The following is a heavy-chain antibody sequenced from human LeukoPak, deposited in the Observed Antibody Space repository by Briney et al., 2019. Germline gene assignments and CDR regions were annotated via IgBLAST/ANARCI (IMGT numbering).Heavy chain of an antibody. CDR1: GGSFSGYY. CDR3: AREPIIAAAGSHFDY. Sequence: PSETLSLTCAVYGGSFSGYYWSWIRQPPGKGLEWIGEINHSGSTNYNPSLKSRVTISVDTSKNQFSLKLSSVTAADTAVYYCAREPIIAAAGSHFDYWGQGTLVTVSS. J-gene: IGHJ4*02. CDR2: INHSGST. V-gene: IGHV4-34*01. D-gene: IGHD6-13*01.